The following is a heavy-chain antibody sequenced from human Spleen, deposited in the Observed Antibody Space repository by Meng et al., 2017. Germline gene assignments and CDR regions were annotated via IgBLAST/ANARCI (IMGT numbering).Heavy chain of an antibody. CDR3: AKYRSYVDGFDI. V-gene: IGHV1-18*04. Sequence: ASVKVSCKASGYTFTNYYMHWVRQAPGQGLEWMGWISAFNGNKNYAQKFQGRVTMTTDTSTSTAYMELRSLRSDDTAVYYCAKYRSYVDGFDIWGQGTMVTVSS. J-gene: IGHJ3*02. CDR2: ISAFNGNK. D-gene: IGHD3-10*01. CDR1: GYTFTNYY.